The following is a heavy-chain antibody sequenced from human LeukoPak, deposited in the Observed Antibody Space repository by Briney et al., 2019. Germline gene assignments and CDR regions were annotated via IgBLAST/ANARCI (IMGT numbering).Heavy chain of an antibody. CDR1: GGSFSGYY. CDR3: ARGFIVVVVAARFTYYYGMDV. J-gene: IGHJ6*02. D-gene: IGHD2-15*01. CDR2: INHSGST. V-gene: IGHV4-34*01. Sequence: SETLSLTCAVYGGSFSGYYWCWIRQPPGKGLEWIGEINHSGSTNYNPSLKSRVTISVDTSKNQFSLKLSSVTAADTAVYYCARGFIVVVVAARFTYYYGMDVWGQGTTVTVSS.